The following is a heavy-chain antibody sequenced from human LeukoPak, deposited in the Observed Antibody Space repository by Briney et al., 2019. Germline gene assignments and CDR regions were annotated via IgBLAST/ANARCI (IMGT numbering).Heavy chain of an antibody. Sequence: GGSLRLSCAASGFTFSSYAMSWVRQAPGEGLEWVSSISGGGGTTYYPDSVKGQFTISRDNSKNTLYLQMNSLRAEDTAVYYCAKDHYGDSGAFDYWGQGTLVTVSS. CDR2: ISGGGGTT. CDR3: AKDHYGDSGAFDY. CDR1: GFTFSSYA. D-gene: IGHD4-17*01. J-gene: IGHJ4*02. V-gene: IGHV3-23*01.